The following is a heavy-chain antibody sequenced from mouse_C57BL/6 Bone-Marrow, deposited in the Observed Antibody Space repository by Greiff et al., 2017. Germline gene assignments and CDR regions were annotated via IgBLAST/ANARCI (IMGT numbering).Heavy chain of an antibody. J-gene: IGHJ3*01. Sequence: EVKLEESGGGLVQPGGSLKLSCAASGFTFSDYYMYWVRQTPEKRLEWVAYISNGGGSTYYPDTVKGRFTISRDNAKNTLYLQMSRLKSEDTAMYYCASDWDGFAYWGQGTLVTVSA. CDR3: ASDWDGFAY. CDR1: GFTFSDYY. CDR2: ISNGGGST. D-gene: IGHD4-1*01. V-gene: IGHV5-12*01.